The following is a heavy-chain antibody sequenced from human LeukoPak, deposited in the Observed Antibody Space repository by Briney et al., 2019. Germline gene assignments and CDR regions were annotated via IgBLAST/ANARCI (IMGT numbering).Heavy chain of an antibody. CDR2: ISGDGGST. Sequence: PGGSLRLSCAASGFTFYDYAMHWVRQAPGKGLECVSLISGDGGSTYYADSVKGRFTISTDNSKNSLYLQMNSLRTEDTALYYCAKARDYYDSSGYYPYFDYWGEGTLVTVSS. J-gene: IGHJ4*02. V-gene: IGHV3-43*02. CDR1: GFTFYDYA. CDR3: AKARDYYDSSGYYPYFDY. D-gene: IGHD3-22*01.